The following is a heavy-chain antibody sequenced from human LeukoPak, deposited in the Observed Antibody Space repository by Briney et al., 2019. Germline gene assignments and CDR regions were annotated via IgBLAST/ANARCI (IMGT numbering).Heavy chain of an antibody. CDR2: INGRGGST. V-gene: IGHV3-23*01. Sequence: GGSLRLSCVASRFTFLSYAMSWVRQAPGRGVEGVSAINGRGGSTYYADSVKGRFTISRDNSKNTLYLQMTSLRAEDTAVYYCATREQDIVVVPAANPGAFDIWGQGTMVTVSS. D-gene: IGHD2-2*01. J-gene: IGHJ3*02. CDR3: ATREQDIVVVPAANPGAFDI. CDR1: RFTFLSYA.